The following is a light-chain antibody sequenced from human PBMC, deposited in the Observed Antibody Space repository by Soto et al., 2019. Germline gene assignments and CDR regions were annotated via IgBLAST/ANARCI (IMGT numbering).Light chain of an antibody. CDR3: SSYADSDNLL. CDR1: SSDVGYYNY. CDR2: EVT. Sequence: QSALTQPPSASGSPGQSVTISCTGTSSDVGYYNYVSWYQQHPGKVPKLMIYEVTKRPSGVPDRFSGSKSGNTASLTVSGLQAEDEADYYCSSYADSDNLLFGGGTKLTVL. V-gene: IGLV2-8*01. J-gene: IGLJ3*02.